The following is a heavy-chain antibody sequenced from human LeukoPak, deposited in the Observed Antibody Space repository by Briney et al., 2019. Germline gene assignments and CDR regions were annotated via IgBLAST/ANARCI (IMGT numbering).Heavy chain of an antibody. Sequence: SETLSLTCAVYGGSFSGYYWSWIRQPPGKGLEWIGEINHSGSTNYNPSLKSRVTISVDTSKNQFSLKLSSVTAADTAVYYCARGPSGDFWSGYYPYFDYWGQGTLVTVSS. V-gene: IGHV4-34*01. J-gene: IGHJ4*02. CDR2: INHSGST. CDR3: ARGPSGDFWSGYYPYFDY. D-gene: IGHD3-3*01. CDR1: GGSFSGYY.